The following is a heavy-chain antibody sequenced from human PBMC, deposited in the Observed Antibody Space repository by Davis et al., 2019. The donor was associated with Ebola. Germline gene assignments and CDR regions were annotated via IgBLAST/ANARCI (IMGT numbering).Heavy chain of an antibody. D-gene: IGHD4-17*01. J-gene: IGHJ4*02. CDR2: INSGSTK. CDR3: ARGFTVFGY. CDR1: GFTFSNYE. V-gene: IGHV3-69-1*01. Sequence: GESLKISCAASGFTFSNYEMNWVRQAPGKGLEWVSYINSGSTKYYADSVKGRFTISRDNAKNSLYLQMNSLRAEDTAVYYCARGFTVFGYWGQGTLVTVSS.